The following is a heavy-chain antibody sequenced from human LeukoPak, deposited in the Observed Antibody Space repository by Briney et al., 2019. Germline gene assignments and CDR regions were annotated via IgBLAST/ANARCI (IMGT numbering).Heavy chain of an antibody. D-gene: IGHD3-9*01. V-gene: IGHV1-8*01. CDR2: MNPNSGNT. J-gene: IGHJ5*02. Sequence: ASVKVSCKASGYTFTSYDINWVRQATGQGLEWMGWMNPNSGNTGYAQKFQGRVTMTRNTSISTAYMELSSLRSEDTAVYYCARGTNVLRYFEGGWFDPWGQGTLVTVSS. CDR3: ARGTNVLRYFEGGWFDP. CDR1: GYTFTSYD.